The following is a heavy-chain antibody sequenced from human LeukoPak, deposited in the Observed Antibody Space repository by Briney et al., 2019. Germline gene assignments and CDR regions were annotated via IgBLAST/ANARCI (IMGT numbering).Heavy chain of an antibody. CDR3: ARAFYPGYYSYMAV. V-gene: IGHV4-59*01. D-gene: IGHD3-3*02. CDR2: IYYSGST. Sequence: SETLSLTCTVSGGSISPYYWSWIRQPPGKGLEWIGYIYYSGSTNYNPSLKSRVTISVDTSKNQFSLKLSSVTAADTAVYYCARAFYPGYYSYMAVWGKGTMVTVSS. J-gene: IGHJ6*03. CDR1: GGSISPYY.